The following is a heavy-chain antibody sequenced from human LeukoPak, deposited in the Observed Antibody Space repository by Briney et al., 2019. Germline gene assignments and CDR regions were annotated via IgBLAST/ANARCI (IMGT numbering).Heavy chain of an antibody. CDR1: GFTFSSYA. Sequence: GGSLRLSCAASGFTFSSYAMSWVRQAPGKGLEWVSAISGSGGSTYYADSVKGRFTISRDNSKNTLYLQMNRLRAEDTAVSYCAKVRAYCGGDCSPASFNYWGQGTLVTVSS. CDR2: ISGSGGST. CDR3: AKVRAYCGGDCSPASFNY. J-gene: IGHJ4*02. V-gene: IGHV3-23*01. D-gene: IGHD2-21*01.